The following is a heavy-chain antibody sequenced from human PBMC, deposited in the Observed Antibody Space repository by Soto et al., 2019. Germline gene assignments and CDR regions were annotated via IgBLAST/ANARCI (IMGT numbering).Heavy chain of an antibody. CDR1: DDIISNNDHR. CDR2: ISFSGST. J-gene: IGHJ4*02. D-gene: IGHD2-15*01. V-gene: IGHV4-39*01. CDR3: ARLRGLGVVSPYFDN. Sequence: QLLESGPGLVKPSETLSLICSVSDDIISNNDHRGGWIRQPPGKGLEWIGGISFSGSTHYNPSLESRVTISIDPSKNQFSLKLSSVTAADTAVYYCARLRGLGVVSPYFDNWGQGALVTVSS.